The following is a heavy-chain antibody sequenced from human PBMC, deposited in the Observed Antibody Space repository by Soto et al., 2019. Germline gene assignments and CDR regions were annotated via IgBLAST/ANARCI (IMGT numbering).Heavy chain of an antibody. CDR3: AHFPSDRGYSYGMDV. D-gene: IGHD3-10*01. J-gene: IGHJ6*02. Sequence: QITLKESGPTLVKPTQTLTLTCTFSGLSLSTSGVSVGWIRQPPGKALEWLGLIYWDDDKRYSPSLESRLTITKDPSKNQVVLTMINVDPVDTGTYYCAHFPSDRGYSYGMDVWGQGTTVTVSS. CDR2: IYWDDDK. V-gene: IGHV2-5*02. CDR1: GLSLSTSGVS.